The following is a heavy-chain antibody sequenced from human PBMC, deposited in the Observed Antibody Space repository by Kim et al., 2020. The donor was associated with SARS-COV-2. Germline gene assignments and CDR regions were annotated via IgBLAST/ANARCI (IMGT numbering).Heavy chain of an antibody. CDR2: IYYSGST. Sequence: SETLSLTCTVSGGSISSYYWSWIRQPPGKGLEWIGYIYYSGSTNYNPSLKSRVTISVDTSKNQFSLKLSSVTAADTAVYYCARDPTGSGSFQVGGMDVWGQGTTVTVSS. D-gene: IGHD3-10*01. CDR1: GGSISSYY. V-gene: IGHV4-59*01. J-gene: IGHJ6*02. CDR3: ARDPTGSGSFQVGGMDV.